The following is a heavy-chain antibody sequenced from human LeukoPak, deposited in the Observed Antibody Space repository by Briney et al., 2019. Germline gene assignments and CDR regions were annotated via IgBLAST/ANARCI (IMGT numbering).Heavy chain of an antibody. CDR1: GFTFSSYA. CDR3: AMHPGPVTRYFDY. V-gene: IGHV3-23*01. Sequence: GGSLRLSCAASGFTFSSYAMSWVRQAPGKGLEWVSAISGSGGSTYYADSVKGRFTISRDNSKNTLYLQMNSLRAEDTAVYYCAMHPGPVTRYFDYWGQGTLVTVSS. CDR2: ISGSGGST. J-gene: IGHJ4*02.